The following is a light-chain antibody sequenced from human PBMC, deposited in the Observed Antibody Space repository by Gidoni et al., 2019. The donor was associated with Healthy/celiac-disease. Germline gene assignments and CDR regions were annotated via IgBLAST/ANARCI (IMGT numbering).Light chain of an antibody. CDR3: QSADGWVV. Sequence: SYELTQPPSVSVSPGQTARITCSGDALPKQYAYWYQQKPGQAPVLVIYKDSERPSGIPERFSGSSSGTTVTLTISGVQAEDEADYYCQSADGWVVFGGGTKLTVL. CDR2: KDS. J-gene: IGLJ2*01. V-gene: IGLV3-25*03. CDR1: ALPKQY.